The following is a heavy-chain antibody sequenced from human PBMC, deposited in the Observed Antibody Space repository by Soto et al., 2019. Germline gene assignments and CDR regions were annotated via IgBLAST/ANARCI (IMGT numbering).Heavy chain of an antibody. Sequence: PSETLSLTCTVSDDSISSDFYYWGWIRQPPGKDLEWIGSIYSSGHTYYNPSLKSRVTVSVDTSKNQLFLNLNSVTAADTAVYYCARRRCPEAVCWRYFDYWGQGALVTVS. J-gene: IGHJ4*02. V-gene: IGHV4-39*01. CDR3: ARRRCPEAVCWRYFDY. CDR1: DDSISSDFYY. D-gene: IGHD2-15*01. CDR2: IYSSGHT.